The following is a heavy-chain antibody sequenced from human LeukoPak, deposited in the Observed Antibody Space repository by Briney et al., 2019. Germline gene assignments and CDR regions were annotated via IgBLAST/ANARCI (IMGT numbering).Heavy chain of an antibody. CDR1: GYTFTSYG. Sequence: ASVKVSCKASGYTFTSYGMSWVRQAPGQGLEWMGWISAYNGNTNYAQKLQGRVTMTTDTSTSTAYMELRSLRSDDTAVYYCARERYKWELLPLDYWGQGTLVTVSS. D-gene: IGHD1-26*01. J-gene: IGHJ4*02. CDR3: ARERYKWELLPLDY. CDR2: ISAYNGNT. V-gene: IGHV1-18*01.